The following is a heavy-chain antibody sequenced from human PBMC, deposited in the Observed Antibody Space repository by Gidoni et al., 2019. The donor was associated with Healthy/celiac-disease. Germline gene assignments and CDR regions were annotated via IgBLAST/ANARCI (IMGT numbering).Heavy chain of an antibody. V-gene: IGHV4-31*03. Sequence: VKPSQTLSLTCTVSGGSISSGGYYWSWTRQHPGKGLEWIGYIYYSGSTYYNPSLKSRVTISVDTSKNQFSLKLSTVTAADTAVYYCASAVYSSSWSSPLKPDNWFDPWGQGTLVTVSS. CDR2: IYYSGST. CDR3: ASAVYSSSWSSPLKPDNWFDP. J-gene: IGHJ5*02. CDR1: GGSISSGGYY. D-gene: IGHD6-13*01.